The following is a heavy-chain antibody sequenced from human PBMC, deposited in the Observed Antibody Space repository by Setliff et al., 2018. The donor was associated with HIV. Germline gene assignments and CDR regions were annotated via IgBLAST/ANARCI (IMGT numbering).Heavy chain of an antibody. Sequence: ASVKVSCKASGYTFTDFYMHWVRQAPGQGLEWMGWINPDSGVTSFPQRFQGRVTMTRDTSISTAYLDLTRLRSDDTAMYYCARAYDGSGEMDPWGQGTLVTVS. V-gene: IGHV1-2*02. CDR2: INPDSGVT. CDR1: GYTFTDFY. J-gene: IGHJ5*02. D-gene: IGHD3-22*01. CDR3: ARAYDGSGEMDP.